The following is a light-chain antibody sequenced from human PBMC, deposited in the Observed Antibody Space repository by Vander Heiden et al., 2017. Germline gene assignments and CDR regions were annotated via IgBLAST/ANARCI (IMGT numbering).Light chain of an antibody. J-gene: IGKJ5*01. CDR1: QSVATY. V-gene: IGKV3-11*01. CDR3: QQRSDWPPVT. CDR2: DAS. Sequence: EILLTQPPATLSLSPGDRATLSCRASQSVATYLAWYQQKPGQAPRLRIHDASYRATGIPARFSGRGSGTDFTLTISSLEPEDCAVYYCQQRSDWPPVTFGQGTRLEIK.